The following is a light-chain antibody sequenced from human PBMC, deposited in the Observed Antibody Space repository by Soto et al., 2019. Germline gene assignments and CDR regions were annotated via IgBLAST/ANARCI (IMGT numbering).Light chain of an antibody. CDR1: QGIASY. J-gene: IGKJ1*01. CDR3: QQLYNYPRT. CDR2: AAS. Sequence: DIQLTQSPSFVSASVGDRVSITCRASQGIASYLAWFQQKPGKAPELLIFAASTLRSGVPLRFSGSGSGTEYTLTISSLQPEDFATYYCQQLYNYPRTFGQATKVDIK. V-gene: IGKV1-9*01.